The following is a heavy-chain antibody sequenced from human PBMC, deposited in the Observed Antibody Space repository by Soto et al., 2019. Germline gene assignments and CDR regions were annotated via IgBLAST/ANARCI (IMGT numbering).Heavy chain of an antibody. V-gene: IGHV3-11*01. CDR1: GFTFSDSY. CDR2: ITFSGNTV. J-gene: IGHJ6*02. CDR3: ARVSWREKYGMDV. Sequence: LRLSCATSGFTFSDSYMSWIRQAPGKGLEWISYITFSGNTVYYADSLKGRFTISRDNAKNSLYLQMNRLRAEDTAVYYCARVSWREKYGMDVWGQGTTVTVSS.